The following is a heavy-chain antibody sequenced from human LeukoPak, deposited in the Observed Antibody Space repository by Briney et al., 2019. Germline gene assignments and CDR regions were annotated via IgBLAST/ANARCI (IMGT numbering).Heavy chain of an antibody. Sequence: SETLSLTCSVSGDSISSRTYYWTWIRQHPEKGLEWIGYIWNSGSTNYNPALKSRVTTSVDTSKNQFSLKLTSVTAADTAIYYCARDVSSMFPNWFDPWGQGILVIVSS. CDR1: GDSISSRTYY. J-gene: IGHJ5*02. V-gene: IGHV4-31*03. D-gene: IGHD6-6*01. CDR3: ARDVSSMFPNWFDP. CDR2: IWNSGST.